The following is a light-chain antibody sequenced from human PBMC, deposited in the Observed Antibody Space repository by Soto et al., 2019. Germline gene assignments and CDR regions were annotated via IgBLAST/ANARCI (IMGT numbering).Light chain of an antibody. Sequence: EIVMRQSPATRSVSPGERATLSCRASQSVSSNLAWYQQKPGQAPRLLIYGASTRATGIPARFSGSGSGTEFTLTISSLQSEDFAVYYCQSRTFGQGTKVDIK. J-gene: IGKJ1*01. CDR1: QSVSSN. V-gene: IGKV3-15*01. CDR3: QSRT. CDR2: GAS.